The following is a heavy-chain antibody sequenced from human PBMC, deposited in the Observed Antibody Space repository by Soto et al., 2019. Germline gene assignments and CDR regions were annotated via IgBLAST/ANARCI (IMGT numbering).Heavy chain of an antibody. Sequence: QVQLVESGGGVVQPGRSLRLSCAASGFTFSNNAMDWVRQAPGKGLEWVAVISYDGSNKYIAESVKGRFTISRDNSTNTLFLQMNRLRAEDTAVYYCASGTTTSAFSAMDVWGQGTTVTVSS. V-gene: IGHV3-30-3*01. J-gene: IGHJ6*02. CDR3: ASGTTTSAFSAMDV. CDR1: GFTFSNNA. CDR2: ISYDGSNK. D-gene: IGHD1-1*01.